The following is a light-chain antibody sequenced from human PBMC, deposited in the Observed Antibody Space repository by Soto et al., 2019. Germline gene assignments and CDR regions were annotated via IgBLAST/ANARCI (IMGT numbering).Light chain of an antibody. CDR3: QQYGSSPLLT. J-gene: IGKJ4*01. CDR1: QSVSSSY. Sequence: EIVLTRSPGTLSLSPGERATLSCRASQSVSSSYLAWYQQKPGQAPRLLIYGASSRATGIPDRFSGSVSGTDFTLTISRLEPEDFAVYYCQQYGSSPLLTFGGGTKVDIK. CDR2: GAS. V-gene: IGKV3-20*01.